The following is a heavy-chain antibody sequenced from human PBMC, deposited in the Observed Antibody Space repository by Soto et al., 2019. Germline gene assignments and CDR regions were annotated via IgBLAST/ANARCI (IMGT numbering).Heavy chain of an antibody. CDR1: GFTFTSHG. CDR3: AKGFVDYGDYENFYYYGMDV. D-gene: IGHD4-17*01. CDR2: ISYDGTYK. Sequence: QVQLVESGGGVVQPGRSLRLSCAASGFTFTSHGMHWVRQAPGQGLEWVAVISYDGTYKYYAGPVKGRFTISRDSSKNTVDLHINSLRAEDTAVYFCAKGFVDYGDYENFYYYGMDVWGQGTTVTVSS. J-gene: IGHJ6*02. V-gene: IGHV3-30*18.